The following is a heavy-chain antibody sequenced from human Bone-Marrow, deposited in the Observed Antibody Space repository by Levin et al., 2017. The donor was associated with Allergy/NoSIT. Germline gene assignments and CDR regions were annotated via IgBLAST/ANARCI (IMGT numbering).Heavy chain of an antibody. V-gene: IGHV3-21*01. CDR3: ARGFGAGGGWFDP. J-gene: IGHJ5*02. CDR1: GFTFSDYT. Sequence: GGSLRLSCAASGFTFSDYTMNWVRQAPGKGLEWVSSIRSGTGNIHYADSVNGRFTISRDNTKNSLYLQMNSLRAEDTAVYYCARGFGAGGGWFDPWGQGTLVTVSS. CDR2: IRSGTGNI. D-gene: IGHD3-16*01.